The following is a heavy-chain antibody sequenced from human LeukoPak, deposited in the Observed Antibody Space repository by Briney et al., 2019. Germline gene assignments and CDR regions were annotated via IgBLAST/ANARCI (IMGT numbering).Heavy chain of an antibody. V-gene: IGHV3-9*01. CDR3: AKAPNWNYDPYFDY. CDR1: GFTFDDYA. CDR2: ISWNSGSI. D-gene: IGHD1-7*01. J-gene: IGHJ4*02. Sequence: GGSLRLSCAASGFTFDDYAMHWGRQAPARGLQWWSGISWNSGSIGYADSVKGRFTISRDNAKNSLYLQMNSLRAEDTALYYCAKAPNWNYDPYFDYWGQGTLVTVSS.